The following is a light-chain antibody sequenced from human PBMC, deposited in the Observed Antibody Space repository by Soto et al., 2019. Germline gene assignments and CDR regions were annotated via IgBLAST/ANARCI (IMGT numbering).Light chain of an antibody. CDR2: ENN. J-gene: IGLJ3*02. CDR1: SSNIGNNY. Sequence: QSALTQSPSVSAAPGQKVTISCSGSSSNIGNNYVSWYQQLPGTAPKLLIYENNKRPSGIPDRFSGSKSGTSATLGITGLQTGDEADYYCGTWDSSLSAGVFGGGTKLTVL. V-gene: IGLV1-51*02. CDR3: GTWDSSLSAGV.